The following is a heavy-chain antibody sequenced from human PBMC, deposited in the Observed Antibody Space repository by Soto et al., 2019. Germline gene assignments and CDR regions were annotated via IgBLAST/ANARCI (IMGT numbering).Heavy chain of an antibody. CDR2: IYYSGST. Sequence: TLSLTCSVSGDSISSYYWGWIRQPPGKGLEWIGSIYYSGSTYYNPSLKSRVTISVDTSKNQFSLKLSSVTAADTAVYYCARHTPEISISDHWGKGTRGTVAS. D-gene: IGHD2-15*01. CDR3: ARHTPEISISDH. CDR1: GDSISSYY. J-gene: IGHJ4*02. V-gene: IGHV4-39*01.